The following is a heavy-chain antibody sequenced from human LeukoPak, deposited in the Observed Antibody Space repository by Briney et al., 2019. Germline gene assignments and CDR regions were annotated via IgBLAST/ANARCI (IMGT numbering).Heavy chain of an antibody. CDR2: INPNSGGT. D-gene: IGHD2-15*01. CDR1: GYTFTSYY. CDR3: ARHERYCSGGVCSTGWFDS. V-gene: IGHV1-2*02. J-gene: IGHJ5*01. Sequence: ASVKVSCKASGYTFTSYYMHWVRQAPGQGLEWMGWINPNSGGTNYAQKFQGRVTMTRDTSITTAYLQWSSLKASDTAMYYCARHERYCSGGVCSTGWFDSWGQGTLVTVSS.